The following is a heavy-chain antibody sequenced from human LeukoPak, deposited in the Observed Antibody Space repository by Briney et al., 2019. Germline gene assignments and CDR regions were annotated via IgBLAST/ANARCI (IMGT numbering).Heavy chain of an antibody. D-gene: IGHD5-18*01. J-gene: IGHJ4*02. CDR1: GYTFTGYY. Sequence: ASVKLSCKASGYTFTGYYMHLVRHAPGQGLEWMGWINPNSGDKNYAQKFQGRVSMTMDTSINTAYMELSRLRSDDTAVYYCARDRSPAPGRSYGRGHFDYWGQGTLVTVSS. CDR3: ARDRSPAPGRSYGRGHFDY. V-gene: IGHV1-2*02. CDR2: INPNSGDK.